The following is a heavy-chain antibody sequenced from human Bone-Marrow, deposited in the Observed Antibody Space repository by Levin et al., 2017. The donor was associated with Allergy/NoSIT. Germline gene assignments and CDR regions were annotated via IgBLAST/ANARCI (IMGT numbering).Heavy chain of an antibody. J-gene: IGHJ6*03. CDR2: IWYDGSNT. Sequence: LSLTCAASGITFSDYGMHWVRQAPGKGLEWVAVIWYDGSNTDYANSVKGRFTISRDNSKNTLYLQMNSLGVEDTAVYYCARDPGFPRFYYYYMDVWGKGTTVTVSS. CDR3: ARDPGFPRFYYYYMDV. V-gene: IGHV3-33*01. D-gene: IGHD1-1*01. CDR1: GITFSDYG.